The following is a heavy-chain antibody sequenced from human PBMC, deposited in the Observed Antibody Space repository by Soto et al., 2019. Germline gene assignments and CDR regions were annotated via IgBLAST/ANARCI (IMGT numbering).Heavy chain of an antibody. CDR3: ARALNYSNFDY. V-gene: IGHV5-51*01. CDR2: ILPRDSDT. CDR1: GYNFMRHW. D-gene: IGHD4-4*01. J-gene: IGHJ4*02. Sequence: RESLKISCEVSGYNFMRHWIAWVRQMPGKGLEWMGTILPRDSDTRYSPSFQGQHTISADTSINTAYVQWTSLKASDTAIYFCARALNYSNFDYWGQGTLVTV.